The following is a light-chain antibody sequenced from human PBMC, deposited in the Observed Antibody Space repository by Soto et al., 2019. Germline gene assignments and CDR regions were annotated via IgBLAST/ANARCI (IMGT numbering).Light chain of an antibody. CDR2: LGS. CDR1: ESLLHVSGYNY. CDR3: MQGLHSLQYT. V-gene: IGKV2-28*01. J-gene: IGKJ3*01. Sequence: DIVMTQSPLSLPVTPGEPASISCRSSESLLHVSGYNYLDWYLQKPGQSPQLLIYLGSYRASGVPDSFSGSGSGTDFTLEISRVEAEDVGIYSCMQGLHSLQYTFGPGTRVDVK.